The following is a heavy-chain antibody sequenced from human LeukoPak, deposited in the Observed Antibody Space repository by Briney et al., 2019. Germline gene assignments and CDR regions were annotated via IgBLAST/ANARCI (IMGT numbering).Heavy chain of an antibody. CDR3: ARDLGSDTLMVFDY. J-gene: IGHJ4*02. CDR1: GFTFSSYA. V-gene: IGHV3-64*01. CDR2: ISSNGGST. D-gene: IGHD2-8*01. Sequence: GRSLRLSCAASGFTFSSYAMHWVRQAPGKGLEYVSAISSNGGSTYYANSVKGRFTISRDNSKNTLYLQMNSLRAEDTAMYYCARDLGSDTLMVFDYWGQGTLVTVSS.